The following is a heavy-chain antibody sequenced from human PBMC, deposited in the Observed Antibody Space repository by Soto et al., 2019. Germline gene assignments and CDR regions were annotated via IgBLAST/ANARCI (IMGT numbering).Heavy chain of an antibody. D-gene: IGHD3-10*01. CDR2: IYYSGST. Sequence: SETLSLTCTVSGGSISSGDYYWSWIRQPPGKGLEWIGYIYYSGSTYYNPSLKSRVTISVDTSKNQFSLKLSSVTAADTAVYYCARDIGNMVRGVNWFDPSGQGTPGTVAS. J-gene: IGHJ5*02. V-gene: IGHV4-30-4*01. CDR3: ARDIGNMVRGVNWFDP. CDR1: GGSISSGDYY.